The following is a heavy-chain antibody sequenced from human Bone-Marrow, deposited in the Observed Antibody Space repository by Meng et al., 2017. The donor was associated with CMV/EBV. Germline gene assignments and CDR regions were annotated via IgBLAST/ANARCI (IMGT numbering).Heavy chain of an antibody. Sequence: GESLKISCEASGYSFTNYWIGWVRQMPGKGLEWMGIIYPDDSDTRYSPSFQGQVTISADKSISTAYLQWSSLTASDTAIYYCARHGDLIVVPAVVNYYGMDVWGQGTTVTSP. D-gene: IGHD2-2*01. CDR1: GYSFTNYW. CDR2: IYPDDSDT. J-gene: IGHJ6*02. CDR3: ARHGDLIVVPAVVNYYGMDV. V-gene: IGHV5-51*01.